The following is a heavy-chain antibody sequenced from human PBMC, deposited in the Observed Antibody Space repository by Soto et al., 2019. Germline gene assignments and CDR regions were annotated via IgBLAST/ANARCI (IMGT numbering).Heavy chain of an antibody. Sequence: SETLSLTCTVSGGSVSSGSYYWSWIRQPPGKGLELIGYIFYNGITNYNPSLKSRVTMSVDTSRDQFSLRLSSVTAPDTAFYYCARGVTMITGFDYWGQGSLVTVSS. CDR1: GGSVSSGSYY. D-gene: IGHD3-22*01. V-gene: IGHV4-61*01. J-gene: IGHJ4*02. CDR2: IFYNGIT. CDR3: ARGVTMITGFDY.